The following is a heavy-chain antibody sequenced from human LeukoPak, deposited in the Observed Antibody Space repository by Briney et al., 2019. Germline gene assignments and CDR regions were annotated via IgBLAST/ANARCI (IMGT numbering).Heavy chain of an antibody. CDR3: ARDSRQQLFDY. D-gene: IGHD4-11*01. Sequence: GGSLRLSCAASGFTFSSYEMNWVRQTPGKWLEWLSYISSSGGTIYYADSVKGRFTISRDNAKSSLYLQMNGLRAEDTAVYYCARDSRQQLFDYWGQGTLVTVSS. J-gene: IGHJ4*02. CDR2: ISSSGGTI. CDR1: GFTFSSYE. V-gene: IGHV3-48*03.